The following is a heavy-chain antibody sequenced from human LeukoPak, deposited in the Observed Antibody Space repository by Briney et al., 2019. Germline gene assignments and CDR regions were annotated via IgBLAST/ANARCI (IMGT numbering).Heavy chain of an antibody. D-gene: IGHD3-10*02. CDR1: GFTFSSYA. J-gene: IGHJ4*02. CDR2: ISGSGGST. CDR3: AKTFKVWRYVNYFVC. V-gene: IGHV3-23*01. Sequence: GSMRLSCAASGFTFSSYAMSWVRQAPRKGLEWDSAISGSGGSTYYADSVKGRFTISKNNYNNKLYQKMNILRAEDTDVYYCAKTFKVWRYVNYFVCWGQGTLVTVCS.